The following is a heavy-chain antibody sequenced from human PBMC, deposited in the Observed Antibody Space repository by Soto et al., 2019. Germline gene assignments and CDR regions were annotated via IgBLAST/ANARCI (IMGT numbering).Heavy chain of an antibody. CDR3: ARDIVVVVAATPRQYGMYV. Sequence: PSETLSLTCTVSGGSISSYYWSWIRQPPGKGLEWIGYIYYSGSTNYNPSLKSRVTISVDTSKNQFSLKLSSVTAADTAVYYCARDIVVVVAATPRQYGMYVWGQGTTVTVS. J-gene: IGHJ6*02. V-gene: IGHV4-59*01. CDR2: IYYSGST. D-gene: IGHD2-15*01. CDR1: GGSISSYY.